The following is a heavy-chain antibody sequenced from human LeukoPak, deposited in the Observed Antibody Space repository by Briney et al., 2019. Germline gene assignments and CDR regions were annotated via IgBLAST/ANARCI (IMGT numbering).Heavy chain of an antibody. Sequence: GGSLRLSCAASGFTFSTYWMHWVRQTPGKGLVWVSHIHTDGTTTIYADSVKGRFTISRDNAKNTVYLQMNSLTAEDTAVYYCARGGSWAVLDYWGQGTLVTVSS. CDR2: IHTDGTTT. CDR3: ARGGSWAVLDY. D-gene: IGHD3-10*01. J-gene: IGHJ4*02. V-gene: IGHV3-74*01. CDR1: GFTFSTYW.